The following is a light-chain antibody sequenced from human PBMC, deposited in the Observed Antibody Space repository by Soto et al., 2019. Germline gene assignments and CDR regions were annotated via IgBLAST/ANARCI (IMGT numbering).Light chain of an antibody. J-gene: IGKJ5*01. CDR3: MQSTQLPPT. Sequence: DIVMTQTPLSLSVTPGQPASISCKSSQSLLHSDGKTYLYWYLQKPGQSPQLLIYEVNIRFSGVPDRFSGSGSGTDFTLEISRVETDDVGIYYCMQSTQLPPTFGQGTRLEI. V-gene: IGKV2D-29*02. CDR1: QSLLHSDGKTY. CDR2: EVN.